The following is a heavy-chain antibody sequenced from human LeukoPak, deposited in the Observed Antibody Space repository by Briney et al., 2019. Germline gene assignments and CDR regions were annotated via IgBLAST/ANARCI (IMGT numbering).Heavy chain of an antibody. Sequence: PGGSLRLSCAASGFTFSSYAMSWVRQAPGKGLEWVSAISGSGGSTYYADSVKGRFTISRDNSKNTLYLQMNSLRAEDTAVYYCAKDNPGPVVAATLYLRNWGQGTLVTVSS. CDR2: ISGSGGST. V-gene: IGHV3-23*01. D-gene: IGHD2-15*01. CDR1: GFTFSSYA. CDR3: AKDNPGPVVAATLYLRN. J-gene: IGHJ4*02.